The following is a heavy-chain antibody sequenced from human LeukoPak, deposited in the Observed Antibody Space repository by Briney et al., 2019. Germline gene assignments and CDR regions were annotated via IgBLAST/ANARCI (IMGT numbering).Heavy chain of an antibody. Sequence: TASETLSLTCTVSGYSISSGYYWGWIRQPPGKGLEWIGYIYYSGSTNYNPSLKSRVTISVDTSKNQFSLKLSSVTAADTAVYYCARASEAAAFDYWGQGTLVTVSS. CDR1: GYSISSGYY. V-gene: IGHV4-61*01. J-gene: IGHJ4*02. CDR3: ARASEAAAFDY. CDR2: IYYSGST. D-gene: IGHD6-13*01.